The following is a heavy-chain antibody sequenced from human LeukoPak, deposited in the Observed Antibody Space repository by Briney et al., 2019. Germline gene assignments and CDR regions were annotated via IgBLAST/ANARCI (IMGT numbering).Heavy chain of an antibody. CDR2: ISGSGGST. CDR3: AKAFYSSMSSFDY. CDR1: GFTFSSYG. J-gene: IGHJ4*02. V-gene: IGHV3-23*01. D-gene: IGHD6-13*01. Sequence: GGSLRLSCAASGFTFSSYGMHWVRQAPGKGLEWVSAISGSGGSTYYADSVKGRFTISRDNSKNTLYLQMNSLRAEDTAVYYCAKAFYSSMSSFDYWGQGTLVTVSS.